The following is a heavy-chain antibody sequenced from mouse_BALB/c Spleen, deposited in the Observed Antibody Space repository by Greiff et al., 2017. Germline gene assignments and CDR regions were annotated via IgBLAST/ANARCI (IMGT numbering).Heavy chain of an antibody. CDR1: GFTFSDYY. CDR2: ISDGGSYT. Sequence: DVMLVESGGGLVKPGGSLKLSCAASGFTFSDYYMYWVRQIPEKRLEWVATISDGGSYTYYPDSVKGRFTISRDNAKNNLYLQMSSLKSEDTAMYCCARESSLRLRAMDYWGEGTSVTVSS. D-gene: IGHD1-2*01. J-gene: IGHJ4*01. CDR3: ARESSLRLRAMDY. V-gene: IGHV5-4*02.